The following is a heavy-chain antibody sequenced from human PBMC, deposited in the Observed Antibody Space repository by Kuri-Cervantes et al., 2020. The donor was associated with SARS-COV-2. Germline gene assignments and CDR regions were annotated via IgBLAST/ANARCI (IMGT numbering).Heavy chain of an antibody. CDR2: INPNSGGT. CDR1: GHSFTGYY. Sequence: ASVKVSCKASGHSFTGYYIHWVRRAPGQGLEWMGWINPNSGGTNYAQKFQGRVTMTRDTSISTVYMELSRLRSDDTAVYYCAKERAGTTFSAFDIWGQGTMVTVSS. J-gene: IGHJ3*02. D-gene: IGHD1-1*01. CDR3: AKERAGTTFSAFDI. V-gene: IGHV1-2*02.